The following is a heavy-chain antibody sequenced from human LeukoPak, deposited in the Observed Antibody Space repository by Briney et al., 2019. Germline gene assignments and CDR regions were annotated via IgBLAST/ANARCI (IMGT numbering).Heavy chain of an antibody. V-gene: IGHV4-38-2*02. J-gene: IGHJ5*02. Sequence: SETLSLTCTVSGYSISSGYYWGWIRQPPGRGLEWIGSIYHSGSTYYNPSLKSRVTISVDTSKNQFSLKLSSVTAADTAVYYCARALGNSSWFDPWGQGTLVTVSS. CDR1: GYSISSGYY. CDR3: ARALGNSSWFDP. CDR2: IYHSGST. D-gene: IGHD6-13*01.